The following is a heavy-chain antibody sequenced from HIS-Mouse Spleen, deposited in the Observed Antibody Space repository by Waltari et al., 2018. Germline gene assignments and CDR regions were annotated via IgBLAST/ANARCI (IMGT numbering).Heavy chain of an antibody. J-gene: IGHJ4*02. CDR2: FDPEDGET. Sequence: QVQLVQSGAEVKKPGASVKVSCKVSGYTLTELSMHWLRQAPGKGLEWMGGFDPEDGETIYAQKFQGRVTMTEDTSTDTAYMELSSLRSEDTAVYYCATDHRYGETGTSLFDYWGQGTLVTVSS. D-gene: IGHD1-7*01. V-gene: IGHV1-24*01. CDR3: ATDHRYGETGTSLFDY. CDR1: GYTLTELS.